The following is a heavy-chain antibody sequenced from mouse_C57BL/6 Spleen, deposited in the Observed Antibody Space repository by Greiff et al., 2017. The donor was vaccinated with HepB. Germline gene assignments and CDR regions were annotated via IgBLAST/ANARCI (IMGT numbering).Heavy chain of an antibody. J-gene: IGHJ1*03. V-gene: IGHV1-80*01. Sequence: QVHVKQSGAELVKPGASVKISCKASGYAFSSYWMNWVKQRPGKGLEWIGQIYPGDGDTNYNGKFKGKATLTADKSSSTAYMQLSSLTSEDSAVYFCAHYGSSLGYWYFDVWGTGTTVTVSS. CDR2: IYPGDGDT. CDR1: GYAFSSYW. D-gene: IGHD1-1*01. CDR3: AHYGSSLGYWYFDV.